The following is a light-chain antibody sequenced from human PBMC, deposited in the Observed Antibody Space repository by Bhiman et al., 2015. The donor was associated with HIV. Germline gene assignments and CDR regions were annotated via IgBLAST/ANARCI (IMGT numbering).Light chain of an antibody. CDR2: DVS. CDR3: SSYTSSTTLYV. CDR1: SSDVGYYNY. J-gene: IGLJ1*01. V-gene: IGLV2-14*01. Sequence: QSALTQPASVSGSPGQSITISCTGTSSDVGYYNYVSWYQQHPGKAPKLMIYDVSKRPSGVSNRFSGSKSGNTASLTISGLQAEDEADYYCSSYTSSTTLYVFGTGTKVTVL.